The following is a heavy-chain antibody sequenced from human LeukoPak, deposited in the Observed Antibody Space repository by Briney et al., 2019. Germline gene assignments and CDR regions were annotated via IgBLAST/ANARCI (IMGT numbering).Heavy chain of an antibody. CDR1: GFTFSGSA. V-gene: IGHV3-73*01. Sequence: GGSLRLSCAASGFTFSGSAMHWVRQTSGKGLEWVGRIRSKANSYATAYAASLKGRFTISRDNAKNSLYLQMNSLRAEDTAVYYCARGTGSSSQSDYYYYMDVWGKGTTVTVSS. CDR3: ARGTGSSSQSDYYYYMDV. CDR2: IRSKANSYAT. D-gene: IGHD6-13*01. J-gene: IGHJ6*03.